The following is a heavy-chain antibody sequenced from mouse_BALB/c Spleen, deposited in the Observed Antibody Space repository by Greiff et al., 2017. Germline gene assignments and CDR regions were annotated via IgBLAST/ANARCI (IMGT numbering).Heavy chain of an antibody. CDR1: GDSITSGY. J-gene: IGHJ1*01. Sequence: EVKVVESGPSLVKPSQTLSLTCSVTGDSITSGYWNWIRKFPGNKLEYMGYISYSGSTYYNPSLKSRISITRDTSKNQYYLQLNSVTTEDTATYYCARWGYDGDWYFDVWGAGTTVTVSS. CDR2: ISYSGST. D-gene: IGHD2-14*01. V-gene: IGHV3-8*02. CDR3: ARWGYDGDWYFDV.